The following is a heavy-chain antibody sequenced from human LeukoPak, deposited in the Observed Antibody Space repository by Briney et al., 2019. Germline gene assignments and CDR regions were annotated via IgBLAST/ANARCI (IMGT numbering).Heavy chain of an antibody. D-gene: IGHD6-6*01. CDR1: GYTFTSYG. CDR2: ISAYNGNT. V-gene: IGHV1-18*01. Sequence: GASVKVSCKASGYTFTSYGISWARQAPGQGLEWMGWISAYNGNTNYAQKLQGRVTMTTDTSTSTAYMELRSLRSDDTAVYYCARLTRLSTSPDRYYLDYWGQGTLVTVSS. CDR3: ARLTRLSTSPDRYYLDY. J-gene: IGHJ4*02.